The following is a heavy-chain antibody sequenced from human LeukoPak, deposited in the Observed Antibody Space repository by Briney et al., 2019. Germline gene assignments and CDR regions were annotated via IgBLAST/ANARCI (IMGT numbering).Heavy chain of an antibody. CDR2: INPSGGST. Sequence: ASVKVSCKASGYTFTSYYMHWVRQAPGQGLEWMGIINPSGGSTSYAQKFQGRVTMTRDMSTSTVYMELSSLRSEDTAVYYCARDRGNNWFDPWGQGTLVSVSS. V-gene: IGHV1-46*01. CDR1: GYTFTSYY. CDR3: ARDRGNNWFDP. J-gene: IGHJ5*02. D-gene: IGHD3-10*01.